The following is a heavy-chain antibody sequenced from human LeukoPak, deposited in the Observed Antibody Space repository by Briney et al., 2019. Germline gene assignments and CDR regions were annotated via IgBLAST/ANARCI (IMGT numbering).Heavy chain of an antibody. CDR1: GFTFSSYG. Sequence: LRLSCAASGFTFSSYGMHWVRQAPGKGLEWVAVISYDGSNKYYADSVKGRFTISRDNSKNTLYLQMNSLRAEDTAVYYCAKDRRGSSGWYHYYYGMDVWGQGTTVTVSS. CDR3: AKDRRGSSGWYHYYYGMDV. J-gene: IGHJ6*02. V-gene: IGHV3-30*18. D-gene: IGHD6-19*01. CDR2: ISYDGSNK.